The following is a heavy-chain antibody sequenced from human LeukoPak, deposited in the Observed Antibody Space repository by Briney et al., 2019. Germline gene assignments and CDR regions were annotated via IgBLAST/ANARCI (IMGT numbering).Heavy chain of an antibody. CDR2: MWFDGSKK. CDR3: ARSMASADY. J-gene: IGHJ4*02. V-gene: IGHV3-33*01. D-gene: IGHD2-8*01. CDR1: VFTSSTYG. Sequence: GRTLSLSRGPSVFTSSTYGMQGVPDAPATGLGGGAVMWFDGSKKYYAYSVRGRFTVSRDNSKNTLYLEMNSLRAEDTAVYYCARSMASADYWGQGTLVTVSS.